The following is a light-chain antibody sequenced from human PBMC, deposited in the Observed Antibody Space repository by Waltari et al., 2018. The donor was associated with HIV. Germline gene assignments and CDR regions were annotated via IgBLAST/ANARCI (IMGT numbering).Light chain of an antibody. Sequence: QSVLTQPPSVSGAPGQRVTLSCTGRSSNTGARYDLHWYQQVPATAPKLLIYGNNNRPSGVPDRFSASKSGASPSLAITGLQAEDEADYYCQSYDSSLTGSVFGGGTKLTVL. J-gene: IGLJ2*01. CDR3: QSYDSSLTGSV. CDR1: SSNTGARYD. V-gene: IGLV1-40*01. CDR2: GNN.